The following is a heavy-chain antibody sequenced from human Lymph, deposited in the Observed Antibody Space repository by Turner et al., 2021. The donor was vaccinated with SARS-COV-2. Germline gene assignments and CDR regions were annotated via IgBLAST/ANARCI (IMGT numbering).Heavy chain of an antibody. V-gene: IGHV5-51*01. CDR3: ARLPIARGYSGYDFYYFDY. CDR1: GYSFPTYW. J-gene: IGHJ4*02. CDR2: IYRGDSDT. D-gene: IGHD5-12*01. Sequence: EVQLVPSGAEVKKPGESLKISCMGSGYSFPTYWIGWVRQMPGKGLEWMGIIYRGDSDTRYSPSFQGQVTISADKSISTAYLQWSSLKASDTAMYYCARLPIARGYSGYDFYYFDYWGQGTLVTVSS.